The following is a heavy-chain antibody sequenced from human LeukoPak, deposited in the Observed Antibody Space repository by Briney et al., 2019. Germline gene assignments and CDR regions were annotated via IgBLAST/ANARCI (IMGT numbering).Heavy chain of an antibody. CDR1: GFTFSSYA. CDR2: ISGSGGST. D-gene: IGHD3-3*01. Sequence: GGSLRLSCAASGFTFSSYAMSWVRQAPGKGLEWVSAISGSGGSTYYADSVKGRFTISRDNSKNTLYLQMNSLRAEDTAVYYCARSYDFWSAAHFDYWGQGTLVTVSS. J-gene: IGHJ4*02. CDR3: ARSYDFWSAAHFDY. V-gene: IGHV3-23*01.